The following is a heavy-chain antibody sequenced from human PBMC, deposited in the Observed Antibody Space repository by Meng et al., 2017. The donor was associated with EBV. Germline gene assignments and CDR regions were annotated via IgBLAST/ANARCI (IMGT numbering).Heavy chain of an antibody. CDR1: GASVSGGTFH. D-gene: IGHD6-6*01. J-gene: IGHJ4*02. V-gene: IGHV4-61*01. Sequence: QVQLQESGPGLAKPSDTLSLTCPVSGASVSGGTFHWSWIRQPPGKELEWIGYIYDGGTTIYNPSLKSRVTIFLDTSRNQFSLGLRSVTTADTAVYYCAKSSSSTPGVVDSWGQGTLGTVSS. CDR2: IYDGGTT. CDR3: AKSSSSTPGVVDS.